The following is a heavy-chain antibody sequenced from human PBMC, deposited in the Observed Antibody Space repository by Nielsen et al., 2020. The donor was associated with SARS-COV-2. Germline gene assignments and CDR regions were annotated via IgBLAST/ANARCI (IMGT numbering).Heavy chain of an antibody. CDR1: GFTFSSYA. D-gene: IGHD6-13*01. Sequence: GGSLRLSCAASGFTFSSYAMSWVRQAPGKGLEWVSAISGSGGSTYYADSVKGRFTISRDNSKNTLYLQMNSLRAEDTAVYYCAKDKAEGSSWSGYYYGMDVWGQGTTVTVSS. CDR2: ISGSGGST. J-gene: IGHJ6*02. CDR3: AKDKAEGSSWSGYYYGMDV. V-gene: IGHV3-23*01.